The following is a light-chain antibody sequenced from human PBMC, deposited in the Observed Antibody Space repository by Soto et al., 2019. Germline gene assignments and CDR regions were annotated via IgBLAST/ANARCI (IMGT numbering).Light chain of an antibody. J-gene: IGLJ3*02. CDR2: VNNDGSH. V-gene: IGLV4-69*01. Sequence: QPVLTQSPSASASLGASVKLTCTLNSGHSSYAIAWHQQQPERGPRYLTKVNNDGSHSKGDGIPDRFSGSSSGAERYLTISSLQSEDEADYYCQSWGTGMVFGGGTKLTVL. CDR1: SGHSSYA. CDR3: QSWGTGMV.